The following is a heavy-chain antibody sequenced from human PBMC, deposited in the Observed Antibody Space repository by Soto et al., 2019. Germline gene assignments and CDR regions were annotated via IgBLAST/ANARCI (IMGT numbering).Heavy chain of an antibody. D-gene: IGHD3-22*01. Sequence: SVKVSCKASGGTFSSYAISWVRQAPGQGLEWMGGTIPIFGTANYAQKFQGRVTITADESTSTAYMELSSLRSEDTAVYYCARDDSSGFHFDYWGQGTLVTVSS. CDR1: GGTFSSYA. V-gene: IGHV1-69*13. CDR2: TIPIFGTA. J-gene: IGHJ4*02. CDR3: ARDDSSGFHFDY.